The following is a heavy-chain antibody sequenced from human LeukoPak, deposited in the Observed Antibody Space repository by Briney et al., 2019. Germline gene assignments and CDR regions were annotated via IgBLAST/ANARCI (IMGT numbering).Heavy chain of an antibody. V-gene: IGHV3-43*02. CDR2: ISGDGGST. Sequence: GGSLRLSCAASGFTFDDYAMHWVRQAPGKGLEWVSLISGDGGSTYYADSVKGRFTVSRDNSKNSLYLRMNSLRTEDTALYYCAKAFSYGDYPSPWGQGTLVTVSS. D-gene: IGHD4-17*01. J-gene: IGHJ5*02. CDR3: AKAFSYGDYPSP. CDR1: GFTFDDYA.